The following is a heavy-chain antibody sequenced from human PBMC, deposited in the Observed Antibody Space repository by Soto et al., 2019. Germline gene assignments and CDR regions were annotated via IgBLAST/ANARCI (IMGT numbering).Heavy chain of an antibody. Sequence: PGGSLGLSCAASGFTFSSYAMQWVRQAPGKGLEGVAVISYDGSNKYYADSVKGRFTISRDNSKNTLYLQMNSLRAEDTAVYYCASDICTVVPPHEVFDYWGQGTLVTVSS. CDR3: ASDICTVVPPHEVFDY. V-gene: IGHV3-30-3*01. CDR2: ISYDGSNK. CDR1: GFTFSSYA. D-gene: IGHD2-15*01. J-gene: IGHJ4*02.